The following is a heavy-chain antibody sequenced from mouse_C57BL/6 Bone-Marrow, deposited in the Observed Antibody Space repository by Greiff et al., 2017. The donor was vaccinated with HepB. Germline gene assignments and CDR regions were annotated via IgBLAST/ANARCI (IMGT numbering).Heavy chain of an antibody. D-gene: IGHD2-4*01. Sequence: VQLKESGGGLVQPGGSMKLSCVASGFTFSNYWMNWVRQSPEKGLEWVAQIRLKSDNYATHYAESVKGRFTISRDDSKSSVYLQMNNLRAEDTGIYYCTGEGYDYDEGENYFDYWGQGTTLTVSS. CDR3: TGEGYDYDEGENYFDY. J-gene: IGHJ2*01. CDR2: IRLKSDNYAT. CDR1: GFTFSNYW. V-gene: IGHV6-3*01.